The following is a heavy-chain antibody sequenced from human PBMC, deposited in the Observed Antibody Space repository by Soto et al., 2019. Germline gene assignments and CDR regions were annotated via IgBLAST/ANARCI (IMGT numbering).Heavy chain of an antibody. V-gene: IGHV3-30*18. CDR1: GFSFTTYV. J-gene: IGHJ3*02. CDR3: AKGLLAIVGTTLPRDAFNI. CDR2: ISHDGSYK. Sequence: QVQLVESGGGVVQPGRSLRLSCAASGFSFTTYVMHWVHQAPGKGLEWVAVISHDGSYKYYGDAVKGRFTISRDTSKNAVYLEMNSLRPEDTAVYYCAKGLLAIVGTTLPRDAFNIWGQGAMVTVSS. D-gene: IGHD1-26*01.